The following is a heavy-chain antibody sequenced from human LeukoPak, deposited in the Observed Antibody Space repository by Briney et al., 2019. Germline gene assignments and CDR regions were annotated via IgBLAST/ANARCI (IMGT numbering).Heavy chain of an antibody. J-gene: IGHJ4*02. V-gene: IGHV3-74*01. CDR2: INGDGSST. D-gene: IGHD2-2*01. CDR3: ARVVYCSRTSCPLDC. Sequence: GSLRLSFAASGFPFISYWMHWVRQAPGKGLVWVSRINGDGSSTTYADSVKGRFTISRDNAKNTLYLQMNSLRAEDTAVYYCARVVYCSRTSCPLDCWGQGTLVTVSS. CDR1: GFPFISYW.